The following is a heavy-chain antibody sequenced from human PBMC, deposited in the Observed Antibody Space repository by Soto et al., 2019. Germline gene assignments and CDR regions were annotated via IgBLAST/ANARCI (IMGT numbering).Heavy chain of an antibody. V-gene: IGHV3-66*01. CDR3: ASVPVAGTTRYLDL. Sequence: PGGSLRLSCASSGFTVSSNYMSWVRQAPGKGLEWVSVIYSGGSTYYADSVKGRFTISRDNSKNTLYLQMNSLRAEDTAVYYCASVPVAGTTRYLDLWGRGTLVTVSS. CDR1: GFTVSSNY. D-gene: IGHD6-19*01. J-gene: IGHJ2*01. CDR2: IYSGGST.